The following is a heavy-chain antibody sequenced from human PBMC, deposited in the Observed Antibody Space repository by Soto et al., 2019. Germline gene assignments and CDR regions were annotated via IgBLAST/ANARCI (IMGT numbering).Heavy chain of an antibody. J-gene: IGHJ4*02. V-gene: IGHV3-15*01. CDR1: GFPFTNAW. CDR3: TTDRPLSYDYADPDIIYVDY. CDR2: IKANSDGGTT. Sequence: GGSLRLSCAASGFPFTNAWMTWVRQAPGKGLEWVGRIKANSDGGTTDYAAAVKGRFAISRDDSKNTLYLQMNNLKTEDTAVYYCTTDRPLSYDYADPDIIYVDYWGQGTLVTVSS. D-gene: IGHD4-17*01.